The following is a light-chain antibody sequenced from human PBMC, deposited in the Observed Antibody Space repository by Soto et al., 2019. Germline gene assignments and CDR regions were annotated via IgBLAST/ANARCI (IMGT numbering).Light chain of an antibody. Sequence: QSALTQPASVSGSPGQSITISCTGTSNDVGGYNFVSWYQQHPGKAPKVMISEVSNRPSGVSIRFSGSKSGNTASLTISGLQAEDEADYYCTSHRKNSPPPYVFGTGTKLTVL. CDR2: EVS. V-gene: IGLV2-14*01. CDR3: TSHRKNSPPPYV. J-gene: IGLJ1*01. CDR1: SNDVGGYNF.